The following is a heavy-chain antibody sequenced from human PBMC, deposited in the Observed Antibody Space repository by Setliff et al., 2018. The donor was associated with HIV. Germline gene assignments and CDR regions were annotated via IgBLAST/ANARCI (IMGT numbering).Heavy chain of an antibody. CDR1: GGSISSSGPGYY. D-gene: IGHD3-3*01. J-gene: IGHJ4*02. V-gene: IGHV4-39*01. CDR3: ARTQPDTIFGVVVFDC. CDR2: VYYSGRT. Sequence: PSETLSLTCTVSGGSISSSGPGYYWGWVRQPPGGGLEWIGSVYYSGRTYYNPSLRIRVTISVDTSKNQLSLRLTTMTAADTAVYCARTQPDTIFGVVVFDCWGQGKMVTVSS.